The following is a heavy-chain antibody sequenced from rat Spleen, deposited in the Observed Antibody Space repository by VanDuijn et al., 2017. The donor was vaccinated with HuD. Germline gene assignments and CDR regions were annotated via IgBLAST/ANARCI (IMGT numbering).Heavy chain of an antibody. CDR2: ITNSGDTT. CDR3: ARREASFDY. CDR1: GFTFSNYG. D-gene: IGHD3-7*01. Sequence: EVQLVESGGGLVQPGRSLKLSCAASGFTFSNYGMHWIRQAPTKGLEWVASITNSGDTTYYRDSVKGRFTVSRDNAKSTLYLQMDSLRSEDTATYYCARREASFDYWGQGVMVTVSS. J-gene: IGHJ2*01. V-gene: IGHV5-19*01.